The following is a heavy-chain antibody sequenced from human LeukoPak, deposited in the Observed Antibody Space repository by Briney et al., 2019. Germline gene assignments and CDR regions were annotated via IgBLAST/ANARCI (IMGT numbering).Heavy chain of an antibody. V-gene: IGHV1-8*01. CDR1: GYTFTSYD. CDR3: ARGGLLVGGYYY. CDR2: MNPNSGNT. J-gene: IGHJ4*02. D-gene: IGHD3-3*01. Sequence: ASVKVSCKASGYTFTSYDINWVRQATGQGLEWMGWMNPNSGNTGYAQKFQGRVTMTRDTSISTAYMELSRLRSDDTAVYYCARGGLLVGGYYYWGQGTLVTVSS.